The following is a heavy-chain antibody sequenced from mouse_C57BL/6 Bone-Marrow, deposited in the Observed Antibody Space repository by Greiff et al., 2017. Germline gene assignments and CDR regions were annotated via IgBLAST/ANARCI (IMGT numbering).Heavy chain of an antibody. CDR3: ARHPYYYGSSFYAMDY. Sequence: EVKLMESGGGLVQPGGSLKLSCAASGFTFSDYYMYWVRQTPEKRLEWVAYISNGGGSTYYPDTVKGRFTISRDNAKNTLYLQMSRLKSEDTAMYYCARHPYYYGSSFYAMDYWGQGTSVTVSS. V-gene: IGHV5-12*01. D-gene: IGHD1-1*01. CDR2: ISNGGGST. CDR1: GFTFSDYY. J-gene: IGHJ4*01.